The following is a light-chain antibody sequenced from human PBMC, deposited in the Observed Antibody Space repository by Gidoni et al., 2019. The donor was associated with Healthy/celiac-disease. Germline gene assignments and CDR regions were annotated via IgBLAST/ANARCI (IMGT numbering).Light chain of an antibody. Sequence: SYELTQPPSVSVSPGQTASITCSGDKLGDKYASWYQQKPGQSHVLVIYQDNKRRSGIPERFSGSNSGSTATLTISGTQAMDEAGYYCQAWDSSTAVVFGGGIKLTVL. CDR3: QAWDSSTAVV. CDR1: KLGDKY. CDR2: QDN. J-gene: IGLJ2*01. V-gene: IGLV3-1*01.